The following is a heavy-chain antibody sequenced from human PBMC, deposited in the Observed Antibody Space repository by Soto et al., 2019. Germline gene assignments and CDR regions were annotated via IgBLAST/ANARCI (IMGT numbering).Heavy chain of an antibody. J-gene: IGHJ4*02. CDR2: INPSGGST. CDR3: AREWGSSSWYHEPQDY. CDR1: GYTFTSYY. V-gene: IGHV1-46*01. Sequence: ASVKVSCKASGYTFTSYYMHWVRQAPGQGLEWMGIINPSGGSTSYAQKFQGRVTMTRDTSRSTVYMQLSSLRSEDTAVYYCAREWGSSSWYHEPQDYWGQGTMVTVSS. D-gene: IGHD6-13*01.